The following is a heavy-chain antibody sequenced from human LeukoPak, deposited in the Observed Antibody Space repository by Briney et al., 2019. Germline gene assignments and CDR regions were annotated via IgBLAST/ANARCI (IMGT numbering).Heavy chain of an antibody. CDR3: ASVIYDILTGEGYYFDY. J-gene: IGHJ4*02. V-gene: IGHV3-30-3*01. CDR2: ISYDGSNK. D-gene: IGHD3-9*01. CDR1: GFTFSSYA. Sequence: PGGSLRLSCAASGFTFSSYAMHWVRQAPGKGLEWVAVISYDGSNKYYADSVKGRFTISRDNSKNTLYLQMNSLRAEDTAVYYCASVIYDILTGEGYYFDYWGQGTLVTVSS.